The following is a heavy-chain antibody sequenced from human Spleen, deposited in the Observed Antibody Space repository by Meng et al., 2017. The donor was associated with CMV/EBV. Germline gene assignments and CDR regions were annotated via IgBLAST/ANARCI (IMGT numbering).Heavy chain of an antibody. CDR1: GASLSGRTYY. CDR3: AIGHSKLLFNN. V-gene: IGHV4-39*07. CDR2: IYILDSS. D-gene: IGHD3-10*01. J-gene: IGHJ4*02. Sequence: SGPGLVKPSETLSLTCDVSGASLSGRTYYWAWLRQPPGKGPEWIGFIYILDSSYYNPSLKSRLSISEDTSKNQFSLGLRSVTAADTAMYYCAIGHSKLLFNNWGQGTLVTVSS.